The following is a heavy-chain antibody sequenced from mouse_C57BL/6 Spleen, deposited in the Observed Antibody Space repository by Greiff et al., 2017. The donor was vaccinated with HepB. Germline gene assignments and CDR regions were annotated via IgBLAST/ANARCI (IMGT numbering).Heavy chain of an antibody. D-gene: IGHD3-2*02. CDR2: INYDGSST. CDR3: ARDQAGRFAY. V-gene: IGHV5-16*01. Sequence: EVKLEESEGGLVQPGSSMKLSCTASGFTFSDYYMAWVRQVPEKGLEWVANINYDGSSTYYLDSLKSRFIISRDNAKNILYLQMSSLKSEDTATYYCARDQAGRFAYWGQGTLVTVSA. CDR1: GFTFSDYY. J-gene: IGHJ3*01.